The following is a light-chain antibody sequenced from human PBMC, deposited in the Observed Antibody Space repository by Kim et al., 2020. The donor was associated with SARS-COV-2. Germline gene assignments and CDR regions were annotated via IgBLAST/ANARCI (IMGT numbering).Light chain of an antibody. Sequence: SSELTQDPAVSVALGQTVRITCQGDSLRSYYASWYQQKPGQAPVLVISGKNNRPSGIPDRSSGSSSGNTASLTITGAQAEDEADYYCNSRDSSGNHYVFGTGTKVTVL. CDR1: SLRSYY. J-gene: IGLJ1*01. CDR2: GKN. V-gene: IGLV3-19*01. CDR3: NSRDSSGNHYV.